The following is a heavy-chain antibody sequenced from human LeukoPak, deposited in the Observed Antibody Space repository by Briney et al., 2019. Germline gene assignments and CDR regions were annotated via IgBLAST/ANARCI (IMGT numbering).Heavy chain of an antibody. CDR3: ARRITGTTSDSFDY. CDR2: IYYSGST. D-gene: IGHD1-20*01. V-gene: IGHV4-59*08. J-gene: IGHJ4*02. Sequence: PSETLSLTCTVSGGSISTYFWSWIRQPPGKGLEWIGYIYYSGSTNYNPSLKSRVTISLDTSKNQFSLKVRSVTAADTAVSYCARRITGTTSDSFDYWGQGILVTVSS. CDR1: GGSISTYF.